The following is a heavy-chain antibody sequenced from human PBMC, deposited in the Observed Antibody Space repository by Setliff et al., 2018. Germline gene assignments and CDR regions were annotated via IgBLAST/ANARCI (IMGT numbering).Heavy chain of an antibody. J-gene: IGHJ3*02. CDR3: ARQAVAGSDAFDI. CDR1: GYSFTGYW. V-gene: IGHV5-51*01. CDR2: IYPGDSDT. D-gene: IGHD6-19*01. Sequence: PGESLTISCKGSGYSFTGYWIGWVRQMPGKGLEWMGIIYPGDSDTRYSPSFQGQVTISADKSISTAYLQWSSLKASDTAMYYCARQAVAGSDAFDIWGQGTMVTVSS.